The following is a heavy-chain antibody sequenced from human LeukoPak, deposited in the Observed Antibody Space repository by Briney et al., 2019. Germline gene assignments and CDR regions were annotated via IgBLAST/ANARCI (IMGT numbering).Heavy chain of an antibody. CDR2: IYHSEST. Sequence: PSETLSLTCTVSGGSITSYYWSWIRQPPGKGLEWIGYIYHSESTYYNPSLKSRVTMSVDTSKNQFSLRLSSVTAADTAVYYCARAGPSRNYDYVWGSYDFWGQGTQVTVSS. CDR3: ARAGPSRNYDYVWGSYDF. CDR1: GGSITSYY. V-gene: IGHV4-59*12. J-gene: IGHJ4*02. D-gene: IGHD3-16*01.